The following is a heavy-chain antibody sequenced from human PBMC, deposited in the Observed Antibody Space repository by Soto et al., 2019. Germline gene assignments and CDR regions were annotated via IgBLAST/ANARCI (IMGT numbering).Heavy chain of an antibody. D-gene: IGHD2-15*01. J-gene: IGHJ5*02. Sequence: EVQLLESGGGLVQPGGSLRLSCAASGFTFSSYAMSWVRQAPGKGLEWVSAISGSGGSTYYADSVKGRFTISRDNSKNTLYLQMNSLRAEDTAVYYCAKVGFIVVVVAAHNWFDPWGQRTLVTVSS. CDR1: GFTFSSYA. CDR2: ISGSGGST. CDR3: AKVGFIVVVVAAHNWFDP. V-gene: IGHV3-23*01.